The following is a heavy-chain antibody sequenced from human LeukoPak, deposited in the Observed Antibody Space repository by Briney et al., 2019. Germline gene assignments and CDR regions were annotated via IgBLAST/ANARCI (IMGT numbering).Heavy chain of an antibody. V-gene: IGHV7-4-1*02. J-gene: IGHJ6*03. Sequence: ASVKVSCKASGYTLTRYGISWVRQSPGQGLEWMGWINTNTGNPTYAQGFTGRFVFSLDTSVSTAYLQISSLKAEDTAVYYCARDGSSGWTNYYYYYLDVWGKGTTVTVSS. CDR2: INTNTGNP. CDR3: ARDGSSGWTNYYYYYLDV. D-gene: IGHD6-19*01. CDR1: GYTLTRYG.